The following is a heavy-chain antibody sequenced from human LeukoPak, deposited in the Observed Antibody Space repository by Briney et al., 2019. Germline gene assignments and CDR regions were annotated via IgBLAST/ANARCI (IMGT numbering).Heavy chain of an antibody. Sequence: PGGSLRLSCAASGFTVSSNYMSWVRHAPGKGLECVSILYSGGTTYYADSVKGRFTISRDNSKNTLSLQMNTVRAEDTAVYYCVFVKRNTNWFDPWGQGTLVTVSS. V-gene: IGHV3-53*01. CDR3: VFVKRNTNWFDP. CDR1: GFTVSSNY. J-gene: IGHJ5*02. D-gene: IGHD1/OR15-1a*01. CDR2: LYSGGTT.